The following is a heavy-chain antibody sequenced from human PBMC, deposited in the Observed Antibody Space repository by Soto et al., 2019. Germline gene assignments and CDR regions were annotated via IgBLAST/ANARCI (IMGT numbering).Heavy chain of an antibody. Sequence: SETLSLTCTVSGDSISSYYWSWIRQPPGKGLEWIGYIYYSGSTNYNPSLKSRVTISVDTSKNQFSLKLSSVTAADTAVYYCARQVRGAATNYYYYMDVWGKGTTVTVS. CDR1: GDSISSYY. D-gene: IGHD2-15*01. J-gene: IGHJ6*03. CDR2: IYYSGST. V-gene: IGHV4-59*08. CDR3: ARQVRGAATNYYYYMDV.